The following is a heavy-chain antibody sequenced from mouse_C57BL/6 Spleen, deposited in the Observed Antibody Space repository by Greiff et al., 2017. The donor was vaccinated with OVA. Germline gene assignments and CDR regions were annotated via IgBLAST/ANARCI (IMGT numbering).Heavy chain of an antibody. CDR1: GYTFTDYY. D-gene: IGHD1-1*01. J-gene: IGHJ2*01. CDR3: ARHYYSSSLYYFDY. Sequence: EVQLQQSGPVLVKPGASVKMSCKASGYTFTDYYMNWVKQSHGKSLEWIGVINPYNGGTSYNQKFKGKATLTVDKSSSTAYMALNSLTSEDSAVYYCARHYYSSSLYYFDYWGQGTTLTVSS. CDR2: INPYNGGT. V-gene: IGHV1-19*01.